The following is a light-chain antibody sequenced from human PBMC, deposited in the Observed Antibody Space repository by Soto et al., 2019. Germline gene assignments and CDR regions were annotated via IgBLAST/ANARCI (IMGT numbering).Light chain of an antibody. J-gene: IGLJ2*01. V-gene: IGLV3-21*04. CDR1: NIGSKS. CDR3: QVWDSSSDPFVV. CDR2: YDS. Sequence: SYVLTQPPSVSVDPGKTARITCGGNNIGSKSVHWYQQKPGQAPVLVIYYDSDRPSGIPERFSGSNSGNTATLTISRVEAGDEADYYCQVWDSSSDPFVVFGGGTKVTVL.